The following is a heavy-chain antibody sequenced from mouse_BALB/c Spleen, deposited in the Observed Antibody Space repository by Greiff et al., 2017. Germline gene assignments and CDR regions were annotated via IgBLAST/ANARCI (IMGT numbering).Heavy chain of an antibody. V-gene: IGHV5-12-1*01. CDR3: ARDSWFAY. CDR2: ISSGGGST. Sequence: DVHLVESGGGLVKPGGSLKLSCAASGFAFSSYDMSWVRQTPEKRLEWVAYISSGGGSTYYPDTVKGRFTISRDNAKNTLYLQMSSLKSEDTAMYYCARDSWFAYWGQGTLVTVSA. CDR1: GFAFSSYD. J-gene: IGHJ3*01.